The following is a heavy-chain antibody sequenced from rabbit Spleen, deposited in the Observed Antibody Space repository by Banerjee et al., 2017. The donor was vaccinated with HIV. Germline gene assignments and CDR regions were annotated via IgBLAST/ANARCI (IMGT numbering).Heavy chain of an antibody. Sequence: QSLEESGGDLVKPGASLTLTCKASGFTISSSYWICWVRQAPGKGLEWIGCIGTGSGNTYYASWAKGRFTISKTSSTTVTLQMTSLTAADTATYFCARETSSGWGIISFYFSLWGQGTLVTVS. J-gene: IGHJ4*01. V-gene: IGHV1S40*01. CDR2: IGTGSGNT. D-gene: IGHD4-1*01. CDR1: GFTISSSYW. CDR3: ARETSSGWGIISFYFSL.